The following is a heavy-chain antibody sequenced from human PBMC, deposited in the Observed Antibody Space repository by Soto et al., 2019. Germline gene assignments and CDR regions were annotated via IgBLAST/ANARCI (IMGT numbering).Heavy chain of an antibody. V-gene: IGHV2-5*02. Sequence: QITLKESGPTLVKPTQTLTLTCTFSGFSLSTSGVGVGWIRQPPGKALEWLALIYWDDDKRYSPSLKSRLTITKDTSKNQVVLTMTNMDPVDTATYYCAHSRRDGYNLARRTANPGYWGQGTLVTVSS. J-gene: IGHJ4*02. CDR3: AHSRRDGYNLARRTANPGY. CDR1: GFSLSTSGVG. CDR2: IYWDDDK. D-gene: IGHD5-12*01.